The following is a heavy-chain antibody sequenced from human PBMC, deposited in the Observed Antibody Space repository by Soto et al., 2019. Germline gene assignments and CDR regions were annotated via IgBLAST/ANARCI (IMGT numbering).Heavy chain of an antibody. J-gene: IGHJ4*02. CDR3: ARALNYYGSGSYTAVDY. Sequence: GGSLRLSCAASGFTFSSYSMNWVRQAPGKGLEWVSYISSSSSTIYYGDSVKGRFTISRGNAKNSLYLQMNSLRAEDTAVDYCARALNYYGSGSYTAVDYWGQGTLVTVSS. CDR1: GFTFSSYS. D-gene: IGHD3-10*01. V-gene: IGHV3-48*01. CDR2: ISSSSSTI.